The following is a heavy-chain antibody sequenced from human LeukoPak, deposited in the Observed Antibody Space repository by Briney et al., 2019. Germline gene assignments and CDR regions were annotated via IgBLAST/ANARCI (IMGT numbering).Heavy chain of an antibody. V-gene: IGHV3-30-3*01. J-gene: IGHJ4*02. Sequence: GGSLRLSCAASGFTFSSYAMHWVRQAPGKGLEWVAVISYDGSNKYYAGSVKGRFTISRDNSKNTLYLQMNSLRAEDTAVYYCARDAGSEFDYWGQGTLVTVSS. CDR1: GFTFSSYA. CDR3: ARDAGSEFDY. CDR2: ISYDGSNK.